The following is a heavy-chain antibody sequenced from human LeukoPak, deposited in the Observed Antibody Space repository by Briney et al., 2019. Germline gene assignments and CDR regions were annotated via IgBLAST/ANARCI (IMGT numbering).Heavy chain of an antibody. Sequence: SETLSLTCTVSGGSISSYYWSWIRQPPGKGLEWIGYIYYSGSTNYNPSLKSRVTISVDTSKNQFSLKLSSVTAADTAVYCCASRTTGTPDAFDIWGQGTMVTVSS. J-gene: IGHJ3*02. CDR3: ASRTTGTPDAFDI. V-gene: IGHV4-59*01. CDR2: IYYSGST. D-gene: IGHD1-1*01. CDR1: GGSISSYY.